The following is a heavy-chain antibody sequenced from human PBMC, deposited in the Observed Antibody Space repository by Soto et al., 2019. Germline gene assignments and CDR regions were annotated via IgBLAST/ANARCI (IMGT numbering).Heavy chain of an antibody. CDR3: TTDWVLLWFGEPDAFDY. J-gene: IGHJ4*02. D-gene: IGHD3-10*01. CDR2: IKSKTDGGTT. CDR1: GFTFSNAW. V-gene: IGHV3-15*01. Sequence: GGSLRLSCAASGFTFSNAWMSWVRQAPGKGLEWVGRIKSKTDGGTTDYAAPVKGRFTISRDDSKNTLYLQMNSLKTEDTTVYYGTTDWVLLWFGEPDAFDYWGQGTLVTVSS.